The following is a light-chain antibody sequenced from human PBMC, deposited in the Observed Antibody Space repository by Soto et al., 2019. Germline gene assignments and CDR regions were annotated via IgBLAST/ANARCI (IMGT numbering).Light chain of an antibody. CDR1: QSISRY. CDR3: QQRSNWPT. Sequence: IVLTQSPGTLSLSPGERTTLSCRASQSISRYLAWYQQKPGQGPRLLIYGASSRATGTPDRFSGSGSGTDFTLTISSLEPEDFAVYYCQQRSNWPTFGPGTKVDIK. V-gene: IGKV3-11*01. J-gene: IGKJ3*01. CDR2: GAS.